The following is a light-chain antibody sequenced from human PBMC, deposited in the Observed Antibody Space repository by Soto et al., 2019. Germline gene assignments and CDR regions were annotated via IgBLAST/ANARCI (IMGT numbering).Light chain of an antibody. CDR1: QSLLHSNGYNY. J-gene: IGKJ1*01. Sequence: DIVMTQSPLSLPVTPGEPASISCRSSQSLLHSNGYNYLDWYLQKPGQSPQLLIYLGSNRASGVPDRFSGSGSGTDFTLKISRVEAEDVGVYYCLQGHRIPPTFGHGTKVDIK. CDR2: LGS. CDR3: LQGHRIPPT. V-gene: IGKV2-28*01.